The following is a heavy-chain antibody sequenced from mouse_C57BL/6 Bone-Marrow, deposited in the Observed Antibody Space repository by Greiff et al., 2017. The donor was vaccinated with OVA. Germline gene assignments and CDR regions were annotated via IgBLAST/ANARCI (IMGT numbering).Heavy chain of an antibody. CDR1: GFSLTSYG. Sequence: VKLVESGPGLVAPSQSLSITCTVSGFSLTSYGVHWVRQPPGKGLEWLVVIWSDGSTTYNSALKSRLSISKDNSKSQVFLKMNSLQTDDTAMYYCARHGYYGSDWYFEVWGTGTTVTVSS. J-gene: IGHJ1*03. CDR3: ARHGYYGSDWYFEV. D-gene: IGHD1-1*01. CDR2: IWSDGST. V-gene: IGHV2-6-1*01.